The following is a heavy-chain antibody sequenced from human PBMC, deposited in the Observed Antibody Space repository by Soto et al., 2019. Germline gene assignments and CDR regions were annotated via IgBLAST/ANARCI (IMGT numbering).Heavy chain of an antibody. J-gene: IGHJ5*01. V-gene: IGHV4-4*02. CDR2: VHISGHS. CDR1: GGSVRDPDW. Sequence: SETLSLTCTLSGGSVRDPDWWNCVRQSPDKGLEWIAEVHISGHSNYNPSLRSRVSVSIDSSKNQFYLNLNSVTAADTAIYYCARVRQGCSANNCYFDPWGQGTQVTVSS. CDR3: ARVRQGCSANNCYFDP. D-gene: IGHD1-1*01.